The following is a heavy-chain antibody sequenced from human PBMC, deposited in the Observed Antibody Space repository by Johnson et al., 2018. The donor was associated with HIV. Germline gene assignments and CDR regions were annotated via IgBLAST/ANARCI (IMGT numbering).Heavy chain of an antibody. CDR2: ISYDGSNK. CDR1: GFTFSSYA. CDR3: ARDFGDYYDSSGISGAFDI. Sequence: QVQLVESGGGLVQPGGSLRLSCAASGFTFSSYAMHWVRQAPGKGLEWVAVISYDGSNKYYADSVKGRFTISRDNSKNTLYLQMNSLRAEDTAVYYCARDFGDYYDSSGISGAFDIWGQGTMVTVSS. J-gene: IGHJ3*02. D-gene: IGHD3-22*01. V-gene: IGHV3-30*04.